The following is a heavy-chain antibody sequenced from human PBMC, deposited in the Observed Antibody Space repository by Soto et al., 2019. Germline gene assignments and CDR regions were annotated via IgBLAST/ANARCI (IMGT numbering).Heavy chain of an antibody. Sequence: SQTLSLTCAISGDSVSSNRATWNWIWQSPSGGLEWLVRTYYRSKWYNYYEVSVKSRLIVNPDRSKNQFSLLLSPVSTDDTAVYYXARCYSLAGRRSSYYHYGMAVRCQRTTVPVSS. J-gene: IGHJ6*02. D-gene: IGHD6-6*01. CDR3: ARCYSLAGRRSSYYHYGMAV. CDR2: TYYRSKWYN. CDR1: GDSVSSNRAT. V-gene: IGHV6-1*01.